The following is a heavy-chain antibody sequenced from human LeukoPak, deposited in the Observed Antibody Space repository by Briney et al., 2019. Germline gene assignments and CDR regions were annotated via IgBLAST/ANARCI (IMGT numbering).Heavy chain of an antibody. V-gene: IGHV3-23*01. CDR3: AKQSYARSLGE. CDR2: TNSGGSST. CDR1: RFTFSSYA. Sequence: GGSLRLSCEASRFTFSSYAMTWVRQAPGKGLEWISTTNSGGSSTDYAESVKGRFTISRDNSKNTLYLQMSSLRVEDTAMYYCAKQSYARSLGEGGPGTLVTVSS. D-gene: IGHD2-8*01. J-gene: IGHJ4*02.